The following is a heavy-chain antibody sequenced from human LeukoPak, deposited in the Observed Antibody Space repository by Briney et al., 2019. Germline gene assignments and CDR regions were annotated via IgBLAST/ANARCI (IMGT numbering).Heavy chain of an antibody. J-gene: IGHJ4*02. CDR1: GYTFSSYG. D-gene: IGHD3-22*01. Sequence: GASVKVSCKASGYTFSSYGISRVRQAPGQGLEWMGWISAYNGNTKYAQKVQGRVTLTTETSTSTAYMELRSLRSDDTAVYYCARDRQLGSSGYYAAYWGQGTLVTVSS. CDR3: ARDRQLGSSGYYAAY. CDR2: ISAYNGNT. V-gene: IGHV1-18*01.